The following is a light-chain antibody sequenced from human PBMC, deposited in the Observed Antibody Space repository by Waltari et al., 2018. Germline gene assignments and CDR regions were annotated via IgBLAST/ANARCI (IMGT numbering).Light chain of an antibody. V-gene: IGLV2-14*01. CDR1: SSDGGGYNY. CDR3: SSYTSSSTLV. CDR2: EVS. J-gene: IGLJ2*01. Sequence: QSALTQPASVSVSPGQSITITCTGTSSDGGGYNYFSWYQQHPGKAPKLMIYEVSNRPSGVSNRFSGSKSGNTASLTISGLQAEDEADYYCSSYTSSSTLVFGGGTKLTVL.